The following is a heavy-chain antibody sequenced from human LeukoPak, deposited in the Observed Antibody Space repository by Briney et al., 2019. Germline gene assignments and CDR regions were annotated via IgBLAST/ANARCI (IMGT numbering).Heavy chain of an antibody. CDR1: GYTFTSYG. J-gene: IGHJ4*02. D-gene: IGHD2-15*01. V-gene: IGHV1-18*01. CDR2: ISAYNGNT. Sequence: GASVKVSCKASGYTFTSYGISWVRQAPGQGLEWMGWISAYNGNTNYAQKLQGRVTMTTDTSTSTAYMELRSLRSDETAVYYCARDDGDIVVVVAASSSLDYWGQGTLVTVSS. CDR3: ARDDGDIVVVVAASSSLDY.